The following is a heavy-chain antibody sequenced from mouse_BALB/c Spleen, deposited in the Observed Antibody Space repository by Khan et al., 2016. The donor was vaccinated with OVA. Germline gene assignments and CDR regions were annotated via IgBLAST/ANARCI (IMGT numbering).Heavy chain of an antibody. CDR1: GYTFTSYW. J-gene: IGHJ2*01. CDR3: ASYRYGYFDY. CDR2: IYPGDGDT. Sequence: VQLQQSGAELARPGASVKLSCKASGYTFTSYWMQWVKQRPGQGLEWIGTIYPGDGDTRYTQKFKGKATLTADKSSSTAYMQLSSLASEDSAVYYCASYRYGYFDYWGQGTTLTVSA. D-gene: IGHD2-14*01. V-gene: IGHV1-87*01.